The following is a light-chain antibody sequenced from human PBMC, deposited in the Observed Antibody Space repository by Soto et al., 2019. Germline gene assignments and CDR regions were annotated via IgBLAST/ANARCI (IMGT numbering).Light chain of an antibody. V-gene: IGKV3-11*01. CDR2: DAS. J-gene: IGKJ4*01. CDR3: QQRSSWLGLT. CDR1: QSVSSY. Sequence: EIVLTQSPATLSLSPGERATLSCRASQSVSSYLAWYQQKPGQAPRLLIYDASNRATGIPARFSGSGSGTDFTLTISNLEPEDFAVYYCQQRSSWLGLTFGGGTQVGIK.